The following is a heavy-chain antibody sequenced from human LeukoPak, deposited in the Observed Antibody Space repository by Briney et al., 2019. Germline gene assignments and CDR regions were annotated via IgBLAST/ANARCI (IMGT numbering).Heavy chain of an antibody. CDR2: IYYSGST. CDR3: ARVRLRQPGGIAAAGPHYYYYGMDV. CDR1: GGSISSYY. Sequence: SETLSLTCTVSGGSISSYYWSWIRQPPGKGLEWIGYIYYSGSTNYNPSLKSRVTISVDTSKNQFSLKLSSVTAADMAVYYCARVRLRQPGGIAAAGPHYYYYGMDVWGQGTTVTVSS. V-gene: IGHV4-59*01. J-gene: IGHJ6*02. D-gene: IGHD6-13*01.